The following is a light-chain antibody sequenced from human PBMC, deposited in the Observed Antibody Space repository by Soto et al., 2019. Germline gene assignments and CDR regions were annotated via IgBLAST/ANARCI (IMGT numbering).Light chain of an antibody. CDR2: GAS. J-gene: IGKJ3*01. Sequence: EIVLTQSPGTLSLSAGERATLSCGASQTISSNYLAWYQQKPGQAPRLLIFGASYRATGIPDRFSGSGSGTDFTLTISRLEPEDFAVYYCQQYRSSPPEFTFGPGTKVDIK. CDR3: QQYRSSPPEFT. CDR1: QTISSNY. V-gene: IGKV3-20*01.